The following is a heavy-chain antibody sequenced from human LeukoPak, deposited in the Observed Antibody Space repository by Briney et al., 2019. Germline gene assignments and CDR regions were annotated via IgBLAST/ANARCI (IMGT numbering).Heavy chain of an antibody. CDR3: ARGRYFDFFDP. CDR2: TYYRSKWYN. D-gene: IGHD3-9*01. CDR1: GDSVSSNNAA. J-gene: IGHJ5*02. V-gene: IGHV6-1*01. Sequence: SQTLSLTCAISGDSVSSNNAAWSWVRQSPSRGLEWLGRTYYRSKWYNDYAVSVNSRITINADTSKNQFSLQLNSVTPEDTAVYYCARGRYFDFFDPWGQGTLVTVSP.